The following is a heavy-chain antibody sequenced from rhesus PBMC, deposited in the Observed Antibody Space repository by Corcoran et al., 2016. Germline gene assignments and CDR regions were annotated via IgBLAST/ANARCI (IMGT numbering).Heavy chain of an antibody. CDR2: IDRSGST. V-gene: IGHV4S11*01. J-gene: IGHJ4*01. CDR1: GGSISSSY. CDR3: ASLPNWVDY. Sequence: QVQLQESGPGLVKPSETLSLTCAVSGGSISSSYWSWIRQAPGKGLEWIGRIDRSGSTSSNPTPKGRVTLSVDTSKNQFSLKLSSVTAADTAVYYCASLPNWVDYWGQGVLVTVSS. D-gene: IGHD7-45*01.